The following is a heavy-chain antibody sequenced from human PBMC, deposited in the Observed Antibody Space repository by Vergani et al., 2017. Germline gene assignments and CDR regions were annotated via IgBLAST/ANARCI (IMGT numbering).Heavy chain of an antibody. CDR1: GGSISSYY. D-gene: IGHD3-10*01. CDR2: IYYSGST. J-gene: IGHJ5*02. CDR3: AREDGGYYYGSGGSDGPMYNWFDP. V-gene: IGHV4-59*01. Sequence: VPLQESGPGLVKPSETLSLTCTVSGGSISSYYWSWVRQPPGKGLEWVGYIYYSGSTNYNPSLKSRVTISVDTSKNQFSLKLSSVTAEDTAVDYCAREDGGYYYGSGGSDGPMYNWFDPWGQGTLVTVSS.